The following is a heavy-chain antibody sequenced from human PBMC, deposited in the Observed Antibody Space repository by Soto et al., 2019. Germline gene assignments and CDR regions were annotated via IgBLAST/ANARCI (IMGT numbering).Heavy chain of an antibody. V-gene: IGHV4-34*01. J-gene: IGHJ4*02. CDR3: ARDKSTGLFDY. CDR1: GGSFSGYY. D-gene: IGHD2-8*02. CDR2: INHSGST. Sequence: PSETLSLTCAVYGGSFSGYYWTWIRQPPWTGLEWIGEINHSGSTNYNPSLKSRVTISVGTSKNQFSLKLTSMTAADTGVYYCARDKSTGLFDYWGQGTLVTGSS.